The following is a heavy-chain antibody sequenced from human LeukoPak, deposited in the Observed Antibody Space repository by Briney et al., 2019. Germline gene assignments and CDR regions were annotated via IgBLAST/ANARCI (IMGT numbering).Heavy chain of an antibody. J-gene: IGHJ3*01. Sequence: RGSLRLSCAPCLFSFSSAAMTWVRQAPGKGLEWGSIIASSGGSTYYADSVKGRFTNSRDNSKNTLSLQMNSLRVEDTAIYYCAKDIQLSTWGLGTMVTVSS. CDR3: AKDIQLST. D-gene: IGHD5-24*01. V-gene: IGHV3-23*01. CDR2: IASSGGST. CDR1: LFSFSSAA.